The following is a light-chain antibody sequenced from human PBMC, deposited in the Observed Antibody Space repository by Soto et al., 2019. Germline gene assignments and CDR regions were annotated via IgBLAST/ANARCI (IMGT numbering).Light chain of an antibody. J-gene: IGLJ1*01. CDR1: SNDVGGYNY. V-gene: IGLV2-11*01. CDR3: CSYAVRDTFAV. CDR2: DVS. Sequence: QSALTQPRSVSGSPGQSVIISCTGTSNDVGGYNYVSWYQQHPGKAPKLVIYDVSKRPSGVPTRFSVSKSGNTASLTISGRQPEDEADYFCCSYAVRDTFAVFGTGTKVTVL.